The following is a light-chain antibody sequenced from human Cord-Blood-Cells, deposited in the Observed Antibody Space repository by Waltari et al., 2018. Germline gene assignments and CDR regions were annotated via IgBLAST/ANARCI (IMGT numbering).Light chain of an antibody. CDR2: WAA. V-gene: IGKV4-1*01. Sequence: EIVMHHSPDSLAVSLGERATLNCQSSQSSLYSSNNKNYLAWYQQNPGQPPKLLSYWAATREARVPDRFSGSGSGTDFTLTISSLQAEYVAVYYCQQYYSTRRTFGQGTKVEIK. J-gene: IGKJ1*01. CDR1: QSSLYSSNNKNY. CDR3: QQYYSTRRT.